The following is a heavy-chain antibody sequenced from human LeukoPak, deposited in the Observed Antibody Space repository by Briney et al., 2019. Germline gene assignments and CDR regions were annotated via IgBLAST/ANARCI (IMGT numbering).Heavy chain of an antibody. CDR3: ARDPFGDFDL. J-gene: IGHJ2*01. CDR2: IYSGGST. Sequence: GGSLRLSCAASGFTVSSNYMSWVRPAPGKGLEWVSVIYSGGSTYYADSVKGRFTISRHNSKNTLYLQMNSLRAEDTAVYYCARDPFGDFDLWGRGTLVTVSS. V-gene: IGHV3-53*04. CDR1: GFTVSSNY. D-gene: IGHD3-10*01.